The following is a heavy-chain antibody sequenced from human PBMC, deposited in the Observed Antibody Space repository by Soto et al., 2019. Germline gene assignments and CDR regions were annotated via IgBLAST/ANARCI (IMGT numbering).Heavy chain of an antibody. CDR1: GGTFSSYA. CDR2: IMTICGTQ. CDR3: ARDDIAGSKYYYGMDV. Sequence: QVQLVQSGAEVKKPGSSVRVSCKASGGTFSSYAISWVRQAPGQELEWMGGIMTICGTQNYAKKFQGRVTVTADHSTSTAYEEVSSLGSEDTAVYDCARDDIAGSKYYYGMDVWCQGTTVTVS. V-gene: IGHV1-69*01. J-gene: IGHJ6*02. D-gene: IGHD6-13*01.